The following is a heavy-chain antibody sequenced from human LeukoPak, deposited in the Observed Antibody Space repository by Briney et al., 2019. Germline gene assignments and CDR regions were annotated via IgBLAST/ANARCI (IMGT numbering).Heavy chain of an antibody. CDR1: GGSISSYY. CDR2: IYYSGST. CDR3: ARRTARVTTYSWYFDL. J-gene: IGHJ2*01. D-gene: IGHD4-17*01. Sequence: SETLSLTCTVSGGSISSYYWSWIRQPPGKGLEWIGYIYYSGSTNYNPSLKSRVTISVDTSKNQFSLKLSSVIAADTAVYYCARRTARVTTYSWYFDLWGRGTLVTVSS. V-gene: IGHV4-59*08.